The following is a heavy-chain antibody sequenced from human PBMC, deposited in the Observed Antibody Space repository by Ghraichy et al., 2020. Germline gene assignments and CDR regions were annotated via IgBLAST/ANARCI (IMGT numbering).Heavy chain of an antibody. D-gene: IGHD3-16*01. CDR2: IYYSGST. CDR1: GGSISSSSYY. V-gene: IGHV4-39*01. J-gene: IGHJ4*02. CDR3: ASWVY. Sequence: ESLNISCTVSGGSISSSSYYWGWIRQPPGKGLEWIGSIYYSGSTYYNPSLKSRVTISVDTSKNQFSLKLSSVTAADTAVYYCASWVYWGQGTLVTVSS.